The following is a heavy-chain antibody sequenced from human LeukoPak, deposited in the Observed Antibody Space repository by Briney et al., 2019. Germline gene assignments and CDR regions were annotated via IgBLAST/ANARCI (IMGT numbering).Heavy chain of an antibody. V-gene: IGHV1-69*05. CDR3: ARVPTIAAAESWFDP. CDR1: GGTFSSYA. CDR2: IIPIFGTA. Sequence: SVKVSCKASGGTFSSYAISWVQQAPGQGLEWMGRIIPIFGTANYAQKFQGRATITTDESTSTAYMELSSLRSEDTAVYYCARVPTIAAAESWFDPWGQGTLVTVSS. D-gene: IGHD6-13*01. J-gene: IGHJ5*02.